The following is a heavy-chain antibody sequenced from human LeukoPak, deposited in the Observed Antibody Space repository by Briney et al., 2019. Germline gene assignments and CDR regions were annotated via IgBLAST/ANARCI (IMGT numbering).Heavy chain of an antibody. Sequence: KTSETLSLTCSVSGGSISSGGYYWNWVRQLPEKGLEWLGYISHSGYSYYTPSLKSRLTISMDTSKNHFSLKLTSVTAADTAVYYCAKFGSDAFDIWGQGTMVTVSS. J-gene: IGHJ3*02. CDR3: AKFGSDAFDI. D-gene: IGHD3-10*01. CDR1: GGSISSGGYY. CDR2: ISHSGYS. V-gene: IGHV4-31*03.